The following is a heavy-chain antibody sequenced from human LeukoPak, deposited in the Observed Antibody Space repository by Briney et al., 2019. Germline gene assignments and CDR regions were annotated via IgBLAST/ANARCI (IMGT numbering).Heavy chain of an antibody. Sequence: SETLSLTCAVYGGSFSGYYWSWICQPPGKGLEWIGEINHSGSTNYNPSLKSRVTISVDTSKNQFSLKLSSVTAADTAVYYCARGRSSSWYGAAYFDYWGQGTLVTVSS. CDR1: GGSFSGYY. CDR3: ARGRSSSWYGAAYFDY. D-gene: IGHD6-13*01. V-gene: IGHV4-34*01. J-gene: IGHJ4*02. CDR2: INHSGST.